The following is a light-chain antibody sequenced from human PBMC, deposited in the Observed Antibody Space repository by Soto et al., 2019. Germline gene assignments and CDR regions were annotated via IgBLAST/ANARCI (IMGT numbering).Light chain of an antibody. J-gene: IGKJ1*01. CDR2: GAS. CDR1: QSVSSSY. Sequence: EIVLTQSPGTLSLSPGERATLSCRASQSVSSSYLAWYQQKPGQAPRLLIYGASSWATGIPDRFSGSGSGTDFTLTISRLEAEEWAVYYFQQYGSSLRTLGQGTKVDIK. CDR3: QQYGSSLRT. V-gene: IGKV3-20*01.